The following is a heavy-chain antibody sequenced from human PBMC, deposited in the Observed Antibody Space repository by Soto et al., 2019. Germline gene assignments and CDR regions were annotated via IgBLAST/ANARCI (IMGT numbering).Heavy chain of an antibody. CDR3: AKATGTGGGAFDI. J-gene: IGHJ3*02. CDR1: GFICSSYD. V-gene: IGHV3-23*01. Sequence: EVQMLESGGGLVQPGGSLRLSCAASGFICSSYDMSWVRQAPGKGLEWVSTILVGGSTHYPDSVKGRFTISRDNSKNTVFLQMNSLTAGDTAVYYCAKATGTGGGAFDICGQGTMVTVSS. D-gene: IGHD2-8*02. CDR2: ILVGGST.